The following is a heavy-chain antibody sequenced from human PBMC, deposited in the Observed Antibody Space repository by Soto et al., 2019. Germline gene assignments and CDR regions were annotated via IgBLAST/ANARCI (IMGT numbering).Heavy chain of an antibody. V-gene: IGHV3-30-3*01. J-gene: IGHJ5*02. D-gene: IGHD4-17*01. CDR3: PREGHGDWFDP. Sequence: QVHLVESGGGVVQPGRSLRLSCAASGFTFSTYAMHWVRQAPGKGLEWVATISDDGTNKYYADSVKRRFTISRDNSQDTLYLQTNSLIAEDTAVYYCPREGHGDWFDPWGQGTLVTVSS. CDR2: ISDDGTNK. CDR1: GFTFSTYA.